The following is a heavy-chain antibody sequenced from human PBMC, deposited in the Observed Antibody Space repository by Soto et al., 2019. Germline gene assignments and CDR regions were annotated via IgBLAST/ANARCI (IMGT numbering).Heavy chain of an antibody. V-gene: IGHV1-24*01. CDR3: ATEPRGTTYPYYYGMDV. CDR2: FDPEDGET. D-gene: IGHD4-17*01. Sequence: VKVSCKVSGYTLTELSMHWVRQAPGKGLEWMGGFDPEDGETIYAQKFQGRVTMTEDTSTDTAYMELSSLRSEDTAVYYCATEPRGTTYPYYYGMDVWGQGTTVTVSS. CDR1: GYTLTELS. J-gene: IGHJ6*02.